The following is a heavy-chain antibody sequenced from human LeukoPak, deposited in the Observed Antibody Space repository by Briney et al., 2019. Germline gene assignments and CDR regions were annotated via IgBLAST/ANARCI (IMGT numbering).Heavy chain of an antibody. CDR2: ISSDGTYI. Sequence: GGSLRLSCAVSGFTSNYYGMNWVRQAPGKGLEWVSSISSDGTYIYYADSVKGRFTISRDTAKKSLYLHMNSLRVEDTAVYYCARAPRGYDFWSGYYPDYWGQGTLVTVSS. CDR3: ARAPRGYDFWSGYYPDY. J-gene: IGHJ4*02. CDR1: GFTSNYYG. D-gene: IGHD3-3*01. V-gene: IGHV3-21*01.